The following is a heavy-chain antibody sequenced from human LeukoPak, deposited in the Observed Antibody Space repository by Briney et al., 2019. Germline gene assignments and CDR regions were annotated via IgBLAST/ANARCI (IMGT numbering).Heavy chain of an antibody. V-gene: IGHV3-21*01. CDR1: GFTFSSYS. CDR3: ARDLGGEVMTAITDY. Sequence: PGGSLRLSCAASGFTFSSYSMNWVRQAPGKGLEWVSSISSSSSYIYYADSVKGRFTISRDNAKNSLYLQMNSLRAEDTAVYYCARDLGGEVMTAITDYWGQGTLVTVSS. CDR2: ISSSSSYI. D-gene: IGHD2-21*02. J-gene: IGHJ4*02.